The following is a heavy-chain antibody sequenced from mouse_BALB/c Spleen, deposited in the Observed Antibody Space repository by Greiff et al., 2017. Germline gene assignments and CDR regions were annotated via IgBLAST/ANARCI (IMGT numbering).Heavy chain of an antibody. CDR1: GFNFKDYY. CDR2: IDPENGNT. D-gene: IGHD2-1*01. V-gene: IGHV14-1*02. CDR3: AIYYHYAMDY. J-gene: IGHJ4*01. Sequence: EVQLHQSGAELVRPGALVKLSCKASGFNFKDYYMHWVKQRPEQGLEWIGWIDPENGNTIYDPKFQGKASITADTSSNTAYLQLSSLTSEDTAVYYCAIYYHYAMDYWGQGTSVTVSS.